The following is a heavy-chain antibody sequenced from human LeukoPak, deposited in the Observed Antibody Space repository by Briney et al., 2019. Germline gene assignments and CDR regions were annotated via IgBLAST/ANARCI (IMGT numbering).Heavy chain of an antibody. V-gene: IGHV3-48*04. D-gene: IGHD6-13*01. J-gene: IGHJ2*01. CDR3: ARGAYRIAAAGTWYFDP. Sequence: ETGGSLRLSCAASGFTFRNYGMSWVRQAPGKGLQWVSYVSSSGSTIYYADSVKGRFTISRDNAKNSLYLQMNSLRAEDTGIYYCARGAYRIAAAGTWYFDPWGRGTLVTVSS. CDR1: GFTFRNYG. CDR2: VSSSGSTI.